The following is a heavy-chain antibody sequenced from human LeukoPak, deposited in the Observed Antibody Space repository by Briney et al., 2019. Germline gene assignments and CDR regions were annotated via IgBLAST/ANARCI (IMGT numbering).Heavy chain of an antibody. CDR3: ARNASSGFFND. Sequence: PSETLSLTCTVSGFSITNNNYGAWIRQSPGKGLEWMGSIHHSGSRFESGSTHYNPSLRGRITVSADSSKNQFSLTLTSVTAADTAVYFCARNASSGFFNDWSQGSLVTVSS. J-gene: IGHJ1*01. D-gene: IGHD3-22*01. CDR2: IHHSGSRFESGST. V-gene: IGHV4-38-2*02. CDR1: GFSITNNNY.